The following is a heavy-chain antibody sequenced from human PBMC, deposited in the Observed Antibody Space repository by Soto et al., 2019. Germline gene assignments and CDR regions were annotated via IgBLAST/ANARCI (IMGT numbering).Heavy chain of an antibody. CDR3: ARDGHYYDSSGYFHPFHY. V-gene: IGHV3-11*04. D-gene: IGHD3-22*01. Sequence: GGSLRLSCAASGFTFSDYYMSWIRQAPGKGLEWVSYISSRSSIIYYADSVKGRFTISRDNAKNSLYLQMNSLRDEDTAVYYCARDGHYYDSSGYFHPFHYWGQGTLVTVSS. CDR2: ISSRSSII. J-gene: IGHJ4*02. CDR1: GFTFSDYY.